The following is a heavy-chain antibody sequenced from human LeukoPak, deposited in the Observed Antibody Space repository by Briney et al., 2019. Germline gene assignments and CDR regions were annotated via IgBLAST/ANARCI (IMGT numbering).Heavy chain of an antibody. Sequence: GGSLRLSCAASGFTFSSYAMSWVRQAPGKGLEWVSAISGSGGSTYYADSVKGRFTISRDNSKNTLYLQMNSLRAEDTAVYYCAKEDDNSVVLRFLEWLLIGAFDIWGQGTMVTVSS. J-gene: IGHJ3*02. CDR2: ISGSGGST. CDR3: AKEDDNSVVLRFLEWLLIGAFDI. V-gene: IGHV3-23*01. D-gene: IGHD3-3*01. CDR1: GFTFSSYA.